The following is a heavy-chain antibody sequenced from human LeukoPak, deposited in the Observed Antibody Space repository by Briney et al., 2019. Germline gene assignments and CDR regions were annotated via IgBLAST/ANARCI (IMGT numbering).Heavy chain of an antibody. V-gene: IGHV3-7*01. Sequence: GGSLRLSCAASGFTFNSYWMSWVRQAPGKGLQWVANIQQDGSRKYYVDSVKGRFTISRDNAKNSLYLQMNSLRAEDTAVYYCVRDDWNTHFDYWGQGSLVTVSS. CDR3: VRDDWNTHFDY. CDR2: IQQDGSRK. D-gene: IGHD1-1*01. J-gene: IGHJ4*02. CDR1: GFTFNSYW.